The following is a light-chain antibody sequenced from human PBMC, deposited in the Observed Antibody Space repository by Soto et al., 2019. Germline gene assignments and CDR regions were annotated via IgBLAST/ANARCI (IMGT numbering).Light chain of an antibody. V-gene: IGLV1-44*01. CDR1: SSSIGSNT. Sequence: QSVLTQPPSASGTPGQRVTISCSGSSSSIGSNTVNWYQQLPGTAPTLLISGMNQRPSGVPDRFSGSKSGTSASLAISGLQSEDEADYYCAAWDDSLNGPVFGGGTKLTVL. CDR3: AAWDDSLNGPV. J-gene: IGLJ2*01. CDR2: GMN.